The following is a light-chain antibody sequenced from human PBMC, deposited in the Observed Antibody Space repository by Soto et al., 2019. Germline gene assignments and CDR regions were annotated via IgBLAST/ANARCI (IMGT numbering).Light chain of an antibody. CDR2: AAS. Sequence: IQMSQSPASLSSYAGDRVTITCRASQSISSYLDWYQQKPGKAPKLLIYAASSLQSGVPSRFSGSGSGTDFTLTISSLQPEDFATYYCQQSYSTPITFGQGTRLENK. V-gene: IGKV1-39*01. CDR3: QQSYSTPIT. CDR1: QSISSY. J-gene: IGKJ5*01.